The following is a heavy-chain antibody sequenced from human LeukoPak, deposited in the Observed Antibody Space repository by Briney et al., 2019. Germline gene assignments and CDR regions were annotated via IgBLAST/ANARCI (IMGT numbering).Heavy chain of an antibody. CDR2: IRYDGSNK. J-gene: IGHJ6*03. CDR3: AKDPGSYNYHYYMDV. V-gene: IGHV3-30*02. CDR1: GFTFSSYG. Sequence: GGSLRLSCAASGFTFSSYGMHWVRQAPGKGLEWVAFIRYDGSNKYYADSVKGRFTISRDNSKNTLYLQMNSLRAEDTAVYYCAKDPGSYNYHYYMDVWGKGTTVTVSS. D-gene: IGHD1-26*01.